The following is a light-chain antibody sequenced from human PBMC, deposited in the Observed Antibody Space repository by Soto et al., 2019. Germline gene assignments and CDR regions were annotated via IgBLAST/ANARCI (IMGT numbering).Light chain of an antibody. CDR2: AAS. CDR3: QRYNSAPQT. V-gene: IGKV1-27*01. Sequence: DIQMTQSPSSLSASVGDRVTITCRASQGISNYLAWYQQKPGRVPELLIYAASTLQSGVPSRFSGSGSGTDVTLTISSMQPEDVATNYCQRYNSAPQTFGQGTKVEIK. J-gene: IGKJ1*01. CDR1: QGISNY.